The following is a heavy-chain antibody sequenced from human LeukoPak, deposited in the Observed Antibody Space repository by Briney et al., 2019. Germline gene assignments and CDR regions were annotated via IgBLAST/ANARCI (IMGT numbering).Heavy chain of an antibody. D-gene: IGHD2-15*01. Sequence: GGSLRLSCAASGFTFSSYWMSWVRQAPGKGLEWVANIKQDGSEKYYVDSVKGRFTISRDNAKNSLYLQMNSLRAKDTAVYYCARDGVMVVAAGYYYYYGMDVGGQGTTVTVS. J-gene: IGHJ6*02. V-gene: IGHV3-7*01. CDR1: GFTFSSYW. CDR2: IKQDGSEK. CDR3: ARDGVMVVAAGYYYYYGMDV.